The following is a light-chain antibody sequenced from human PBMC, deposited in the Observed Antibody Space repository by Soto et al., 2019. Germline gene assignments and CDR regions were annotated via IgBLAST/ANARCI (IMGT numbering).Light chain of an antibody. CDR3: QQYGSSLRT. CDR1: QSVSSSS. J-gene: IGKJ1*01. V-gene: IGKV3-20*01. Sequence: EIVLTQSPGTLSLSPGERATLSCRASQSVSSSSLAWYQQKRGQAPRLLIHAASSRATGIPDRFSGSRSGPDFTLTISRLEPEDFAVYYCQQYGSSLRTFGQGTKVEVK. CDR2: AAS.